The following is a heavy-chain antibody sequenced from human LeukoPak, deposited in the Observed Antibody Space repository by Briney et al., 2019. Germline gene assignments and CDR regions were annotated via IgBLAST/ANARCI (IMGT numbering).Heavy chain of an antibody. V-gene: IGHV1-69*04. D-gene: IGHD3-22*01. CDR3: ASAPSGYDSSGYYPESDY. CDR1: GGTFSSYA. J-gene: IGHJ4*02. Sequence: SVKVSCKASGGTFSSYAISWVRQAPGQGLEWMGRIIPIFGIANYAQKFQGRVTITADKSTSTAYMELSSLRSEDTAVYYCASAPSGYDSSGYYPESDYWGQGTLVTVSS. CDR2: IIPIFGIA.